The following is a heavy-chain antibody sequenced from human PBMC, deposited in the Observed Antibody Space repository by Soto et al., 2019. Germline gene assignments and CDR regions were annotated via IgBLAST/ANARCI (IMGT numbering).Heavy chain of an antibody. CDR1: GGSITSSSYY. V-gene: IGHV4-39*01. D-gene: IGHD6-19*01. Sequence: SSETLSLTCTVSGGSITSSSYYWGWIRQPPGKGLEWIGTIYYSGSTYYNPSLKSRVTISVDTSKNQFSLNLSSVTAADTAVYYCARIVQWLRYGMDVWGQGTTVTVSS. CDR3: ARIVQWLRYGMDV. CDR2: IYYSGST. J-gene: IGHJ6*02.